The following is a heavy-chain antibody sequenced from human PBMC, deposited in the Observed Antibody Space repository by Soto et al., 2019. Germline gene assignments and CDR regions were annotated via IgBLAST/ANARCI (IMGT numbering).Heavy chain of an antibody. J-gene: IGHJ4*02. Sequence: EVQLLESGGGLVQPGGSLRLSCAASGFTFSSYAMSWVRQAPGKGLEWVSAISGSGGSTYYADSVKGRFTISRDNSKNTLYLQMNSLRAEDTAVYYCAKDKAPSSGGSSTFDYWGQGTLVTVSS. CDR3: AKDKAPSSGGSSTFDY. CDR2: ISGSGGST. CDR1: GFTFSSYA. D-gene: IGHD2-15*01. V-gene: IGHV3-23*01.